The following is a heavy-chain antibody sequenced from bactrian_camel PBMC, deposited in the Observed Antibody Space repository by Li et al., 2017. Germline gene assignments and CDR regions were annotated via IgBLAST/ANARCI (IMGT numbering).Heavy chain of an antibody. V-gene: IGHV3S1*01. J-gene: IGHJ6*01. CDR3: AKEGRSTGPDFDY. Sequence: HVQLVESGGGSVQPGGSLRLTCAASGFTFSSYYMSWVRQAPGKGLEWLSYISADRRATNYADSVKGRFTISADNTKTILYLQMHSLQSEDTALYFCAKEGRSTGPDFDYWGQGTQVTVS. CDR2: ISADRRAT. CDR1: GFTFSSYY.